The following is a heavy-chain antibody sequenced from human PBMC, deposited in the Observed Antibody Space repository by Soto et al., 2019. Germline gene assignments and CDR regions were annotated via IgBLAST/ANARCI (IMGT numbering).Heavy chain of an antibody. CDR2: INHVGGT. J-gene: IGHJ5*02. Sequence: SETLALSCAVYGGFLSGSYWTWIRQPPGKGLEWIGEINHVGGTNYNPSLKSRVTMSVDTSQNQFSLRLISVTAADTAMYFCVRIRYQLPSSVLWLDPWGQGTTFTVSS. V-gene: IGHV4-34*01. D-gene: IGHD3-16*01. CDR3: VRIRYQLPSSVLWLDP. CDR1: GGFLSGSY.